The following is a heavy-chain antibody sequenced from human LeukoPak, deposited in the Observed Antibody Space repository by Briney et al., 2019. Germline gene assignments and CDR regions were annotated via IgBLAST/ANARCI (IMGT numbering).Heavy chain of an antibody. CDR2: FYYRGSS. Sequence: PSETLSLTCAVSGDSITESTYYWGWIRQPPGKGLAWVGGFYYRGSSYQNPSLKSRVTISFDTSKNQFSLKMTSVTAADTAVYYCARINGDYYYGMDVWGQGTTVTVSS. CDR3: ARINGDYYYGMDV. V-gene: IGHV4-39*01. CDR1: GDSITESTYY. J-gene: IGHJ6*02. D-gene: IGHD3-10*01.